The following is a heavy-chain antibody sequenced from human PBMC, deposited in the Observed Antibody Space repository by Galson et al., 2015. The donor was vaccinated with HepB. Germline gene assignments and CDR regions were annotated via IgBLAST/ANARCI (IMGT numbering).Heavy chain of an antibody. CDR2: ISGSGGNT. Sequence: SLRLSCAASGFTFSSYGMSWVRQAPGQGLEWVSTISGSGGNTYYADSVKGRFTISRDNSKNTLYLQMNSLRDEDTAVYYCAKFYGADLLWFGELWDWGQGTLVTVSS. J-gene: IGHJ4*02. D-gene: IGHD3-10*01. V-gene: IGHV3-23*01. CDR1: GFTFSSYG. CDR3: AKFYGADLLWFGELWD.